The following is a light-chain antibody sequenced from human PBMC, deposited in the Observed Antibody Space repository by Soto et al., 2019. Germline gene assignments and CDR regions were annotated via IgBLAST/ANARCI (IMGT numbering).Light chain of an antibody. Sequence: DIQLTQSPSFLYASVGDRVTITCRASQGISSYLAWYQQKPGKAPKVLIYAASTLQSGVPSRFXXSGSGTXXXXXXXXXQPEDFATYYCQQVNSYPLTFGPGTKVDIK. J-gene: IGKJ3*01. CDR3: QQVNSYPLT. CDR2: AAS. CDR1: QGISSY. V-gene: IGKV1-9*01.